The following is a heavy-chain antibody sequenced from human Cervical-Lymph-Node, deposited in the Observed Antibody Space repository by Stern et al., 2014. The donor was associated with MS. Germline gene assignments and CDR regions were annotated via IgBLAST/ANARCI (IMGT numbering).Heavy chain of an antibody. CDR1: GDSISSYTHY. CDR2: VYYSGAT. D-gene: IGHD2-8*02. Sequence: QLQLQESGPGLVKPSETLSLTCAVSGDSISSYTHYWAWIRQPPGKGLEWIGSVYYSGATYYKPSLKSPVTISVDPPKNHFPLGLTSVTAADTAVYYCAKHACTGAACPFDLWGQGTLVTVSS. CDR3: AKHACTGAACPFDL. V-gene: IGHV4-39*01. J-gene: IGHJ4*02.